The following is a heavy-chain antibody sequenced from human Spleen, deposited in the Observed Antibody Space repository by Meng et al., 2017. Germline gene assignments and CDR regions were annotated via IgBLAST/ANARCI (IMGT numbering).Heavy chain of an antibody. J-gene: IGHJ4*02. Sequence: QLQLQESGSGLVKPSQTLSLTCAVSGGSISSGGFSWRWIRQPPGKGLEWIGYIHHSGSAYYNPSLKSRVSISVDTSKNQFSLNLNSMTAADTAVYYCASFDHIPRRNYFDYWGQGTLVTVSS. CDR2: IHHSGSA. V-gene: IGHV4-30-2*05. D-gene: IGHD2-21*01. CDR3: ASFDHIPRRNYFDY. CDR1: GGSISSGGFS.